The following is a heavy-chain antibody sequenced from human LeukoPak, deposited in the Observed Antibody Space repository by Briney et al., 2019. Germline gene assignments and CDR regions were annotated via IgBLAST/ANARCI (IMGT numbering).Heavy chain of an antibody. J-gene: IGHJ4*02. CDR3: ARGAPYYYGSGSFRYFDY. Sequence: SETLSLTYAVYGGSFSGYYWSWIRQPPGKGLEWIGEINHSGSTNYNPSLKSRVTISVDTSKNQFSLKLSSVTAADTAVYYCARGAPYYYGSGSFRYFDYWGQGTLVTVSS. CDR2: INHSGST. CDR1: GGSFSGYY. D-gene: IGHD3-10*01. V-gene: IGHV4-34*01.